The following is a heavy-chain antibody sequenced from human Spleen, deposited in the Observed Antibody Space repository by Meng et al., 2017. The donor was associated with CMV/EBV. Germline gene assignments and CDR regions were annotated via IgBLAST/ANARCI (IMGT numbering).Heavy chain of an antibody. CDR1: GGTFSTHA. CDR2: IIPIFGTT. CDR3: ARVRLMGSGSYCY. D-gene: IGHD1-26*01. Sequence: SVKVSCKTSGGTFSTHAISWVRQAPGQGLEWMGGIIPIFGTTNSAQKFQGRVTITTDESTSTVYMEVSSLRSEDTAVYYCARVRLMGSGSYCYWGQGTLVTVSS. V-gene: IGHV1-69*05. J-gene: IGHJ4*02.